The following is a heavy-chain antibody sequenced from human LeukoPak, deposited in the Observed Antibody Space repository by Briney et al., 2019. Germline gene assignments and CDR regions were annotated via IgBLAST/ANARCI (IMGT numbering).Heavy chain of an antibody. J-gene: IGHJ3*02. CDR3: ARLRSYYDFWSGYYLAGHDAFDI. V-gene: IGHV5-51*01. CDR1: GYSFTSYW. D-gene: IGHD3-3*01. CDR2: IYPGDSDT. Sequence: GESLKISYTGSGYSFTSYWIGWVRQMRGKGLEWMGIIYPGDSDTRYRPFFQGVITISADKSISTAYMQWSSLKTSDTAMYYCARLRSYYDFWSGYYLAGHDAFDIWGQGTMVTVSS.